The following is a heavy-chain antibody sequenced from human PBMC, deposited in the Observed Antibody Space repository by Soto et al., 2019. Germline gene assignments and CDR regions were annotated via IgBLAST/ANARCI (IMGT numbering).Heavy chain of an antibody. V-gene: IGHV1-3*01. Sequence: ASVKVSCKASGYTFTRYTMNWVRQAPGQRLEWMGWVNPDNGNTKSSQKFQDRVIITRDTSASTAYMDLSSLRSEDTAVYYCARDPLTTVVTHDAFDIWGQGTMVTVSS. CDR1: GYTFTRYT. J-gene: IGHJ3*02. CDR2: VNPDNGNT. CDR3: ARDPLTTVVTHDAFDI. D-gene: IGHD4-17*01.